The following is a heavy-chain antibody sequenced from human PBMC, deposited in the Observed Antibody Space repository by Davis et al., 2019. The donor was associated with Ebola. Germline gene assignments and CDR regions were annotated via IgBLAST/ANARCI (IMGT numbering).Heavy chain of an antibody. V-gene: IGHV3-33*01. J-gene: IGHJ3*02. CDR2: IWYDGSDK. Sequence: GESLKISCAASGFNFSRYGMHWVRQAPGKGLEWVAVIWYDGSDKYYADSVKGRFTISRDKSKNTLYLQMNSLRADDTAVYYCARGCPAARLLLGVDAFDIWGQGTMVTVSS. D-gene: IGHD6-6*01. CDR1: GFNFSRYG. CDR3: ARGCPAARLLLGVDAFDI.